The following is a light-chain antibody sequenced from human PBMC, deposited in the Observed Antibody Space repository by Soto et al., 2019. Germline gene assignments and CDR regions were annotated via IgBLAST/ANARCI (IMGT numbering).Light chain of an antibody. CDR2: GNK. Sequence: QSVLTQPPSVSVAPGQSVTIACTGSSSNIGAGYGVHWYQRLPGAAPKLLIYGNKNRPSGVPDRFSGSKSGTSASLVITDLQTEDEADYYCQSYDTRLSGPVVFGGGTKLTVL. V-gene: IGLV1-40*01. CDR1: SSNIGAGYG. J-gene: IGLJ2*01. CDR3: QSYDTRLSGPVV.